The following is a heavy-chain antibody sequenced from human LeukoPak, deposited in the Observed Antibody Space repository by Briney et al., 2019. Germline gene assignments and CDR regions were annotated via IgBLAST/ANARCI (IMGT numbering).Heavy chain of an antibody. CDR3: ARGRMIVVDYFDY. CDR1: GYTFTGYY. CDR2: INPNSGGT. J-gene: IGHJ4*02. D-gene: IGHD3-22*01. V-gene: IGHV1-2*02. Sequence: SVKVSCKASGYTFTGYYMHWVRQAPGQGLEWMGWINPNSGGTNYAQKFQGRVTMTRDTSISTAYMELSRLRSDDTAVYYCARGRMIVVDYFDYWGQGTLVTVSS.